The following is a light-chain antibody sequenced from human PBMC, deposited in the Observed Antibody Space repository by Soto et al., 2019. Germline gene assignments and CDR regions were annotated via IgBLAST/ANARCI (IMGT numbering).Light chain of an antibody. Sequence: QSALTQPPSVSAAAGETVTISCSGSNVGSNYVAWYQQIPGSAPRLLIYDDKERPSGTPDRFSGSRYGTTATLVIAGLQTGDEGEYFCGTWDKSLDYGVFGGGTKVTVL. V-gene: IGLV1-51*01. CDR3: GTWDKSLDYGV. J-gene: IGLJ3*02. CDR2: DDK. CDR1: SNVGSNY.